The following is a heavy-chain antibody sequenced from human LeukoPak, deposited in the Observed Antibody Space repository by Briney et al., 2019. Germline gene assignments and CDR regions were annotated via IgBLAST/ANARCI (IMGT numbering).Heavy chain of an antibody. CDR2: VGGSDDTS. J-gene: IGHJ3*02. CDR1: GFTFRSSV. CDR3: AKKSFSTGPFDI. V-gene: IGHV3-23*01. D-gene: IGHD3-3*02. Sequence: GGSLRLSCAASGFTFRSSVMSWVRQAPGRGLEWVSSVGGSDDTSTYAGSVTGRFTISRDNSKTSVYLQMNNLGVEDTAIYYCAKKSFSTGPFDIWGPGTRVTVSS.